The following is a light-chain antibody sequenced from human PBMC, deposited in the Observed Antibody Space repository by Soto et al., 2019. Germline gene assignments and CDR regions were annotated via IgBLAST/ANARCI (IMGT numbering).Light chain of an antibody. Sequence: DIQLTQYASSLSAYVEYRVCITGLASQSISNHLNWYQQKPGKAPKLLIFAASSLQSGVPSRFSGSRSGPDFTLTISSLEPEDFAVYYCQQRSNWPQPFGQGTKVDIK. CDR3: QQRSNWPQP. CDR1: QSISNH. CDR2: AAS. V-gene: IGKV1-39*01. J-gene: IGKJ1*01.